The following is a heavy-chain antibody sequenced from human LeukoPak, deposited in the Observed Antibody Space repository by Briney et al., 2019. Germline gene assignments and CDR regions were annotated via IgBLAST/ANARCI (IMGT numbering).Heavy chain of an antibody. CDR3: ARGNPVKGHDFWSGYSSPGMDV. V-gene: IGHV4-59*01. Sequence: SETLSLTGSVSGGSISSYYWSWIRQPPGKGLQWIGYIYFTGSTKYNPTLGSRVTISVDTSKNQFSLQLSSVTAADTAIYYCARGNPVKGHDFWSGYSSPGMDVWGKGTTVTVSS. D-gene: IGHD3-3*01. CDR2: IYFTGST. CDR1: GGSISSYY. J-gene: IGHJ6*04.